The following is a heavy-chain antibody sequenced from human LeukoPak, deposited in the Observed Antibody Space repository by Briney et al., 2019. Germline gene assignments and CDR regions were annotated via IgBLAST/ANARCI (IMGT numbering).Heavy chain of an antibody. J-gene: IGHJ4*02. CDR2: ISSSGSTI. V-gene: IGHV3-48*04. CDR3: ARDRIVVPAVPFDY. Sequence: PGGSLRLSCAASGFTFSSYWMSWVRQAPGKGLEWVSYISSSGSTIYYADSVKGRFTISRDNAKNSLYLQMNSLRAEDTAVYYCARDRIVVPAVPFDYWGQGTLVTVSS. D-gene: IGHD2-2*01. CDR1: GFTFSSYW.